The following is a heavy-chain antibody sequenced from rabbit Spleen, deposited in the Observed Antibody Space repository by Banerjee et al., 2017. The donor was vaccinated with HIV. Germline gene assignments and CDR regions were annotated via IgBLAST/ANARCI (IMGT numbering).Heavy chain of an antibody. CDR1: GFSFSSGYY. J-gene: IGHJ4*01. CDR3: ARDGAGGSYFAL. Sequence: QSLEESGGDLVKPGASLTLACTASGFSFSSGYYMCWVRQAPGKGLEWIACMYGGSSDNTFYASWAKGRFTISRENAQNTVFLQMTSLTAADTATYFCARDGAGGSYFALWGPGTLVTVS. V-gene: IGHV1S40*01. CDR2: MYGGSSDNT. D-gene: IGHD8-1*01.